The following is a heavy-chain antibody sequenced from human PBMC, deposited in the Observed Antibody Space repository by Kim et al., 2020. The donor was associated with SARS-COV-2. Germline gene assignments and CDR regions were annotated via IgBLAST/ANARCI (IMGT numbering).Heavy chain of an antibody. V-gene: IGHV4-59*13. Sequence: SETLSLTCTVSGGSISSYYWSWIRQPPGKGLEWIGYIYYSGSTNYNPSLKSRVTISVDTSKNQFSLKLSSVTAADTAVYYCARAANWDHHFDYWGQGTLVTVSS. CDR3: ARAANWDHHFDY. D-gene: IGHD7-27*01. CDR1: GGSISSYY. J-gene: IGHJ4*02. CDR2: IYYSGST.